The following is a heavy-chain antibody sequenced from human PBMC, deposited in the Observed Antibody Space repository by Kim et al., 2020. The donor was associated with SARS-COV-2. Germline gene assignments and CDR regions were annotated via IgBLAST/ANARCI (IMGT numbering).Heavy chain of an antibody. V-gene: IGHV4-59*09. J-gene: IGHJ3*02. Sequence: PSLKSRVTISVDTSKNQFSLKLSSVTAADTAVYYCARGRGTNGRNDAFDIWGQGTMVTVSS. CDR3: ARGRGTNGRNDAFDI.